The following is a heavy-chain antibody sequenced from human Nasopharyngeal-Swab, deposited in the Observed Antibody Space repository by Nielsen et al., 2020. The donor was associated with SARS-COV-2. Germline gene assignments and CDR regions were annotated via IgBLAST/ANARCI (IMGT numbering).Heavy chain of an antibody. CDR3: ARDSFGAVAGTARTIDY. CDR1: GFTFSSYS. Sequence: GESLKISCAASGFTFSSYSMNWVRQAPGKGLEWVSSISSSSSYIYYADSVKGRFTISRDNAKNSLYLQMNSLRAEDTAVYYCARDSFGAVAGTARTIDYWGQGTRVTVSS. D-gene: IGHD6-19*01. CDR2: ISSSSSYI. J-gene: IGHJ4*02. V-gene: IGHV3-21*01.